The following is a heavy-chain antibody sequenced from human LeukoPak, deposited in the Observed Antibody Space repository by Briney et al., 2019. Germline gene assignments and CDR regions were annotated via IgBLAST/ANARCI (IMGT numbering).Heavy chain of an antibody. D-gene: IGHD3-22*01. Sequence: GGSLRLSCAASGFTFSSYWMSWVRQAPGKGLEWVANIKQDGSEKYYVDSVKGQFTISRDNAKNSLYLQMNSLRAEDTAVYYCARRRYYYDSSGYYYVGFDPWGQGTLVTVSS. J-gene: IGHJ5*02. CDR1: GFTFSSYW. CDR2: IKQDGSEK. V-gene: IGHV3-7*01. CDR3: ARRRYYYDSSGYYYVGFDP.